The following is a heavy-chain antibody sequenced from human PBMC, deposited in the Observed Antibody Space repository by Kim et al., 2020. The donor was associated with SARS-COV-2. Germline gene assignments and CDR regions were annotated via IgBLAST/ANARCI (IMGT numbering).Heavy chain of an antibody. J-gene: IGHJ4*02. CDR2: ISSSSSYI. CDR3: GSLGGGMAPLGY. CDR1: GFTFSSYS. V-gene: IGHV3-21*01. Sequence: GGSLRLSCAASGFTFSSYSMNWVRQAPGKGLEWVSSISSSSSYIYYADSVKGRFTISRDNAKNSLYLQMNSLRAEDTAVYYCGSLGGGMAPLGYWGQGTLVTVSS. D-gene: IGHD3-16*01.